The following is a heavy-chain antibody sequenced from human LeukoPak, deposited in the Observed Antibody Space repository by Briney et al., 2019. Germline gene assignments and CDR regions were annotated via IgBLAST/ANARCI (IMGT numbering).Heavy chain of an antibody. V-gene: IGHV3-21*01. CDR1: GFTFSNYY. CDR2: ICGSSSYI. Sequence: PGGSLRLSCAASGFTFSNYYMNWVRQAPGKGLEWVSSICGSSSYIYYADSVKGRFSVSRDNAKNSPYLQMNSLRAEDTAVYYCARDVYYYDSSGFDPWGQGTLVNVT. J-gene: IGHJ5*02. D-gene: IGHD3-22*01. CDR3: ARDVYYYDSSGFDP.